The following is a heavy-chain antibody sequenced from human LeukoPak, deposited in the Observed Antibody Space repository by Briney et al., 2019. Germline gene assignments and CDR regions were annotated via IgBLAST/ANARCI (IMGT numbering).Heavy chain of an antibody. CDR3: ARSRMTTEADY. J-gene: IGHJ4*02. CDR2: INHSGST. CDR1: GGSFSGYY. D-gene: IGHD4-11*01. V-gene: IGHV4-34*01. Sequence: SETLSLTCAVYGGSFSGYYWSWIRQPPGKGLEWIGEINHSGSTNYNPSLKSRVTISVDTSKNQFSLKLSSVTAADTAVYYCARSRMTTEADYWGQGTLVTVSS.